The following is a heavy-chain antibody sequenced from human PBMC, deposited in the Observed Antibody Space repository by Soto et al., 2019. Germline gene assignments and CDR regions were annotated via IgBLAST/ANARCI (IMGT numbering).Heavy chain of an antibody. J-gene: IGHJ4*02. CDR1: GFTFNSYS. CDR3: ARAGYYGSGILL. V-gene: IGHV3-48*02. D-gene: IGHD3-10*01. CDR2: ISSSSSTI. Sequence: EVQLVESGGGLVQPGGSLRLSCAASGFTFNSYSMNWVRQAPGKGLEWVSYISSSSSTIYYADSVKGRFTICRDNAKNSLDLQMNSLRDEDTAVYYCARAGYYGSGILLWGQGTLVTVSS.